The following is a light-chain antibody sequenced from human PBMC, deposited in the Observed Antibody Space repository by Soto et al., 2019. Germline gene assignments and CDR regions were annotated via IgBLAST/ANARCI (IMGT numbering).Light chain of an antibody. CDR1: SSDIGGHNY. Sequence: QSVLTQPASVSGSPGQSITISCTGSSSDIGGHNYVSWYQQHPGKAPKLMLYDVSNRPSGVSNRFSGSKSGNTASLTISGLQPEDEADYYCGSYTGSNTLGVFGGGTQLTVL. CDR3: GSYTGSNTLGV. J-gene: IGLJ2*01. CDR2: DVS. V-gene: IGLV2-14*03.